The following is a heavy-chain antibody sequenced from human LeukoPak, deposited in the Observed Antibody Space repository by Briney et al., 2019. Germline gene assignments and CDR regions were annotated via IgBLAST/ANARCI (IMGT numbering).Heavy chain of an antibody. CDR2: INPTSGGT. V-gene: IGHV1-2*02. CDR3: ARVRSVYGGRYDAFDI. J-gene: IGHJ3*02. CDR1: GYTFTDYY. Sequence: ASVKVSCKAAGYTFTDYYIHWVRQAHGQGLEWVGWINPTSGGTTYAQRFQGRVTVTRDTSISTAYMELTRLRSDDTAVYYCARVRSVYGGRYDAFDIWGQGTMVTVSS. D-gene: IGHD4-23*01.